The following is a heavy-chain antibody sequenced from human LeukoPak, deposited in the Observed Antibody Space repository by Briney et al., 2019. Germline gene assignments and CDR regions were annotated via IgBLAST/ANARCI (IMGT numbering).Heavy chain of an antibody. V-gene: IGHV1-8*03. CDR2: MNPNSGNT. Sequence: ASVKVSCKASGYTFTSYYMHWVRQATGQGLEWMGWMNPNSGNTGYAQKFQGRVTITRNTSISTAYMELSSLRSEDTAVYYCARGLVGVNMDVWGKGTTVTVSS. CDR3: ARGLVGVNMDV. J-gene: IGHJ6*03. D-gene: IGHD3-3*01. CDR1: GYTFTSYY.